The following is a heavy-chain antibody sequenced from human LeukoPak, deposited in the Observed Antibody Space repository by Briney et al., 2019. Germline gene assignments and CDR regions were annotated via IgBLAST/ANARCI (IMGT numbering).Heavy chain of an antibody. D-gene: IGHD2/OR15-2a*01. Sequence: GGSLRLSCAASGFTFTSYAMSWVRQAPGKGLEWVSSISAATTNAYYADSVQGRFTISRDYSKNTLYLQMNSLRVEDTAVYYCATTSPRYSTTWCYPPDYWGQGTLVTVSS. CDR2: ISAATTNA. V-gene: IGHV3-23*01. CDR3: ATTSPRYSTTWCYPPDY. CDR1: GFTFTSYA. J-gene: IGHJ4*02.